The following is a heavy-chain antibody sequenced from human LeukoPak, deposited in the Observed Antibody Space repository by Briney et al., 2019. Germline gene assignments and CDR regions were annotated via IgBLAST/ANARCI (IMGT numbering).Heavy chain of an antibody. Sequence: PGGSLRLSCAASGLTFSDYYMSWIRQAPGKGLEWVSYISSSGNTKYYADSVKGRFTISRDNAKNSLYLQMNSLRAEDTAVYYCARDGGSAWFFRYWGQGTLVTVSS. CDR3: ARDGGSAWFFRY. CDR2: ISSSGNTK. D-gene: IGHD6-19*01. CDR1: GLTFSDYY. V-gene: IGHV3-11*04. J-gene: IGHJ4*02.